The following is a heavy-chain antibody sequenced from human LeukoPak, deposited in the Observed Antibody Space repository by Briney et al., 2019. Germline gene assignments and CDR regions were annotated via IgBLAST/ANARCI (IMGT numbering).Heavy chain of an antibody. J-gene: IGHJ4*02. CDR3: TRARYCSSTSCYALRY. CDR1: GYSVTSYW. V-gene: IGHV5-51*01. CDR2: IYPGDSDT. Sequence: GESLKISCKGSGYSVTSYWIGWVRQMPGKGLEWMGIIYPGDSDTRYSPSFQGQVTISADKSISTAYLQWSSLKASDTAMYYCTRARYCSSTSCYALRYWGQGTLVTVSS. D-gene: IGHD2-2*01.